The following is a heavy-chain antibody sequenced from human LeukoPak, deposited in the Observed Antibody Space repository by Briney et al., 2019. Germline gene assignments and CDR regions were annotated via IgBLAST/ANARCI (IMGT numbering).Heavy chain of an antibody. CDR2: IRYDGSNK. V-gene: IGHV3-30*02. CDR3: ARAFSGSSSWYQPLGY. CDR1: GFTFSSYG. Sequence: GGSLRLSCAASGFTFSSYGMHWVRQAPGKGLEWVAFIRYDGSNKYYADSVKGRFTISRDNSKNTLYLQMNSLRAEDTAVYYCARAFSGSSSWYQPLGYWGQGTLVTVSS. J-gene: IGHJ4*02. D-gene: IGHD6-13*01.